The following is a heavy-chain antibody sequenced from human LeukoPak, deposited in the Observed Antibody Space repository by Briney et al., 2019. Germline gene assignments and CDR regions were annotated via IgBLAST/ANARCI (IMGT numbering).Heavy chain of an antibody. CDR1: GGSISSYY. V-gene: IGHV4-4*07. Sequence: SETLSLTCTVSGGSISSYYWSWIRQPAGKALEWIGRAYTSGVTNYNPSLKSRVTMSVDTSKSQFSLNLSSVTAADTAVYYCARGGDSGYDYWGQGTLVTVSS. J-gene: IGHJ4*02. D-gene: IGHD5-12*01. CDR2: AYTSGVT. CDR3: ARGGDSGYDY.